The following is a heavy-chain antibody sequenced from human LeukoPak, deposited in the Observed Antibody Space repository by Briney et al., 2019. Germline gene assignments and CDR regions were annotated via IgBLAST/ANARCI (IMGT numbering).Heavy chain of an antibody. Sequence: GGSLRLSCAASGFTFSSYGMHWVRQAPGKGLEWVAFIRYDGSNKYYADSAKGRFTISRDNSKNTLYLQMNSLRAEDTAVYYCAKDASDYDILTCYFATPLRDFDYWGQGTLVTVSS. CDR1: GFTFSSYG. V-gene: IGHV3-30*02. J-gene: IGHJ4*02. D-gene: IGHD3-9*01. CDR2: IRYDGSNK. CDR3: AKDASDYDILTCYFATPLRDFDY.